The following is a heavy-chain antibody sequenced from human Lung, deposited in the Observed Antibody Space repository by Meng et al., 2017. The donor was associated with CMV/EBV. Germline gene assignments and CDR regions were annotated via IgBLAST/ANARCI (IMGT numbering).Heavy chain of an antibody. D-gene: IGHD3-22*01. Sequence: GESLKISCAASGFTFDDYGMNWVRQAPGKGLEWVSGIDWNGRGTGYGKSVKGRFTVSRDNAKNILYLQMNSLAAEDTALYYCARGGALHYSNSSGYYPYYFDHWGQGMMVTGSS. V-gene: IGHV3-20*04. CDR1: GFTFDDYG. J-gene: IGHJ4*02. CDR2: IDWNGRGT. CDR3: ARGGALHYSNSSGYYPYYFDH.